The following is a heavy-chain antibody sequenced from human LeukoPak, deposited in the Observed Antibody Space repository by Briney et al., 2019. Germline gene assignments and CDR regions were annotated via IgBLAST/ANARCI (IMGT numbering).Heavy chain of an antibody. Sequence: AGGSLRLSCAASGFTFSSYAMSWVRQAPGKGLEWVSVISAGGVSTYYADSVKGRFTISRDNSKNTLYLQMNSLRAEDTAVYYCAKGAGTDRTWGQGTLVTVSS. V-gene: IGHV3-23*01. CDR3: AKGAGTDRT. CDR2: ISAGGVST. CDR1: GFTFSSYA. J-gene: IGHJ5*02.